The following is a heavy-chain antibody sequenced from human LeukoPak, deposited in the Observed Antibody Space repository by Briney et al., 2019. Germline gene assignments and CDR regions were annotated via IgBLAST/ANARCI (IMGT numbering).Heavy chain of an antibody. CDR3: ARGGHAAAFDI. V-gene: IGHV4-30-2*01. Sequence: SETLSLTCAVSGGSISSGGYSWSWIRQPPGKGLEWIGYIYHSGSTYYNPSLKSRVTISVDRSKNQFSLKLSSVTAADTAVYYCARGGHAAAFDIWGQGTMVTVSS. J-gene: IGHJ3*02. D-gene: IGHD3-16*01. CDR1: GGSISSGGYS. CDR2: IYHSGST.